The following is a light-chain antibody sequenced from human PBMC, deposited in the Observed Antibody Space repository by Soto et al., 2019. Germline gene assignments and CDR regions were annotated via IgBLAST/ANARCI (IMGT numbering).Light chain of an antibody. Sequence: QAALTEPASMSGSPGQSIIRPCTGTSRDIGAYNYVSWFQQHPGKAPQVMISEVNNRPSGAANRFPSSLSGNHASLTYSGLQVENEAEYFWFSCTTTTGDGFGTATTVTVL. CDR1: SRDIGAYNY. CDR2: EVN. J-gene: IGLJ1*01. CDR3: FSCTTTTGDG. V-gene: IGLV2-14*01.